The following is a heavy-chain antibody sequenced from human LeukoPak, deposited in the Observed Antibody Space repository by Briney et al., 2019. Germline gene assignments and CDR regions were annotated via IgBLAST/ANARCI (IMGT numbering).Heavy chain of an antibody. CDR3: TGGLHWAFDY. Sequence: SQTLSLTCAISGDSVSSNSAAWHWFRQSPSRGLEWLGKTCYRSKWYSDYAVSVKSRITINPDTSKNQYSLQLNSVTPEDTAVYYCTGGLHWAFDYWGQGTLVTVSS. CDR2: TCYRSKWYS. J-gene: IGHJ4*02. D-gene: IGHD7-27*01. V-gene: IGHV6-1*01. CDR1: GDSVSSNSAA.